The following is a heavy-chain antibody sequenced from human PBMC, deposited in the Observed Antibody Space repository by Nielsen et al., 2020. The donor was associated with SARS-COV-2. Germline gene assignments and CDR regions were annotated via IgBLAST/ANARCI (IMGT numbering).Heavy chain of an antibody. CDR2: IGVSGGGT. D-gene: IGHD6-19*01. V-gene: IGHV3-23*01. J-gene: IGHJ6*02. CDR3: TRRVAGGTMYV. CDR1: GFTFSNFA. Sequence: GESLKISCAASGFTFSNFAMNWVRQAPGKGLEWVSTIGVSGGGTYYADSLKGRFTISRDNSKNTLYLQMNSLGADDTAIYYCTRRVAGGTMYVWGQGTTVTVSS.